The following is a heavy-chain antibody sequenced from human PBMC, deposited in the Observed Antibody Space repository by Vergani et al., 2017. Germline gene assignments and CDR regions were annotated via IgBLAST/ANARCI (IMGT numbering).Heavy chain of an antibody. J-gene: IGHJ4*02. CDR1: GFTFIMHA. D-gene: IGHD3-22*01. CDR3: AGPQGTSAYYYGGFDY. Sequence: EVQLVESGGDLVQPGGSLRLSCAASGFTFIMHAMSWVRQAPGKGLEWVSTISSDGGSTYYADSVKGRFTISRDNSKNTLSLQMNSLTAEDTAIYYCAGPQGTSAYYYGGFDYWGQGILVTVSS. CDR2: ISSDGGST. V-gene: IGHV3-23*04.